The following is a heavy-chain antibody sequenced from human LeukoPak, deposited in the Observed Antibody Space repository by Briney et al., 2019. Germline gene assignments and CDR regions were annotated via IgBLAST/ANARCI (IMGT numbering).Heavy chain of an antibody. Sequence: PSETLSLTCAVSGYCISSGYYWGWIRQPPGKGLEWIGSITRSGSTYYNPSLRSRVTISVDTSKNQFSLKVNSVTATDTAVYFCARGVEDDVYWGQGTLVIVSS. V-gene: IGHV4-38-2*01. D-gene: IGHD1-1*01. CDR2: ITRSGST. J-gene: IGHJ4*02. CDR3: ARGVEDDVY. CDR1: GYCISSGYY.